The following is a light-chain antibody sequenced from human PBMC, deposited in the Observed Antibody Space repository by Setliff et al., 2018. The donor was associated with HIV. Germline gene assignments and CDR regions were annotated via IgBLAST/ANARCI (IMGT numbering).Light chain of an antibody. J-gene: IGLJ1*01. CDR3: SSYTSSSTRV. V-gene: IGLV2-14*01. CDR1: KNDVGGHDV. Sequence: QSALTQPASVSGSPGQSITMSCTGTKNDVGGHDVVSWYQQHPGKAPKLMIYEVSNRPSGVSNRFSGSKSGNTASLTISGLQAEDEADYFCSSYTSSSTRVFGTWDQGHR. CDR2: EVS.